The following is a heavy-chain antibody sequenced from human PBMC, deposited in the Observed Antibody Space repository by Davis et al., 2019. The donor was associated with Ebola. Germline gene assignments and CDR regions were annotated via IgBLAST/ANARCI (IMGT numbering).Heavy chain of an antibody. J-gene: IGHJ3*02. CDR2: IFYSGST. CDR1: GGSISSYY. D-gene: IGHD1-26*01. CDR3: AREEEPVDAFDI. V-gene: IGHV4-59*01. Sequence: SETLSLTCTVSGGSISSYYWSWIRQPPGKGLEWIGYIFYSGSTNYNPSLKSRVTISVDTSKNQFSLRLSSVTAADTAVYYCAREEEPVDAFDIWGQGTMVTVS.